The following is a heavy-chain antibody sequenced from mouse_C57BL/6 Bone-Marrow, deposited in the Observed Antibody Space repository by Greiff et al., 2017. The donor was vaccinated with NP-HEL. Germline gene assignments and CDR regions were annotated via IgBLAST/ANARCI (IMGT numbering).Heavy chain of an antibody. CDR3: ARVFITTVVAPYAMDY. Sequence: VQLQQPGTELVKPGASVKLSCKASGYTFTSYWMHWVKQRPGQGLEWIGNINPSNGGTNYNEKFKSKATLTVDKSSSTAYMQLSSLTSEDSAVYYCARVFITTVVAPYAMDYWGQGTSVTVSS. D-gene: IGHD1-1*01. J-gene: IGHJ4*01. V-gene: IGHV1-53*01. CDR1: GYTFTSYW. CDR2: INPSNGGT.